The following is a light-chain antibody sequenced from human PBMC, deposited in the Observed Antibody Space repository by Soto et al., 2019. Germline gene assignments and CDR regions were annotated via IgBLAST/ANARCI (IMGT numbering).Light chain of an antibody. CDR3: PQYISYPLT. CDR2: EAS. Sequence: LQKTGSPASLSTSVEDRVAMTCRASHSITRFLTMLQQNPEMTPNLLIYEASNLQRGVPSGFSGSGSGTQFTLTFSGLLPDHYASYNCPQYISYPLTFGQGTRLE. CDR1: HSITRF. J-gene: IGKJ5*01. V-gene: IGKV1-5*01.